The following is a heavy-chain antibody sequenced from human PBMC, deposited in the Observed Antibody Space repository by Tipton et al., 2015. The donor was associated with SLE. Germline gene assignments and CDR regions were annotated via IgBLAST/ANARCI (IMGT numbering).Heavy chain of an antibody. J-gene: IGHJ4*02. D-gene: IGHD3-22*01. CDR2: ISSSSSTI. CDR3: ARVGYYYDRSGYWDY. CDR1: GFTFSSYS. Sequence: GSLRLSCAASGFTFSSYSMNWVRQAPGKGLAWVSYISSSSSTIYYADSVKGRFTISRDNAKNSLYLQMNSLRAEDTAVHYCARVGYYYDRSGYWDYWGQGTLVTVSS. V-gene: IGHV3-48*01.